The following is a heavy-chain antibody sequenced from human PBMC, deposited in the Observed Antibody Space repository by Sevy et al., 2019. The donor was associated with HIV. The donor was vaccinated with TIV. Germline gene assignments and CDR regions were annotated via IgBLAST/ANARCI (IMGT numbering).Heavy chain of an antibody. CDR2: IKEDGSAK. J-gene: IGHJ4*01. V-gene: IGHV3-7*01. CDR1: RFTFKTYW. Sequence: GGSLRLSCAASRFTFKTYWMSWVHQAPGKGLEWVGNIKEDGSAKYYADSVRGRFTISRDNAKNSLYLQMSSLRVEDTAVYYCARDSPGYGGYSYWGQGTLLTVSS. D-gene: IGHD1-26*01. CDR3: ARDSPGYGGYSY.